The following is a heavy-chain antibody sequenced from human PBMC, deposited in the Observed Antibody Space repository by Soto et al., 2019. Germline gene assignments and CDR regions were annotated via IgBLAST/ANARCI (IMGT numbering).Heavy chain of an antibody. D-gene: IGHD1-26*01. CDR3: ARRWGWELPKYYYYYYGMDV. V-gene: IGHV1-18*01. Sequence: QVQLVQSGAEVKKPGASVKVSCKASGYTFTSYGISWVRQAPGQGLEWMGWISAYNGNTNYAQKLQGRVTMTTDTSTSTAYMELRSLRSDDTAVYYCARRWGWELPKYYYYYYGMDVWGQGTTVTVSS. J-gene: IGHJ6*02. CDR2: ISAYNGNT. CDR1: GYTFTSYG.